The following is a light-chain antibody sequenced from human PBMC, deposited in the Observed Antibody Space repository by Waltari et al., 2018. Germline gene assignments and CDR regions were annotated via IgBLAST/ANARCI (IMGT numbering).Light chain of an antibody. CDR2: DVR. Sequence: QSALTQPRSVSGSPGQSVTISCTKTNSDIDPFNYVSWYQQRPGKAPKLVIYDVRVRLSGVPDRFAGSRAGNTAALIISGLQPEDEADYYCSSFPGGSLVFGGGTELTVL. J-gene: IGLJ2*01. V-gene: IGLV2-11*01. CDR1: NSDIDPFNY. CDR3: SSFPGGSLV.